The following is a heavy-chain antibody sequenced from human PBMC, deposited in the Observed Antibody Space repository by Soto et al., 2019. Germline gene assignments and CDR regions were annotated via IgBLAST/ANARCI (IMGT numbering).Heavy chain of an antibody. CDR1: GGSISSGGYY. CDR2: IYYSGST. CDR3: ARSRGIAAAGTENWFDP. V-gene: IGHV4-31*03. D-gene: IGHD6-13*01. J-gene: IGHJ5*02. Sequence: QVQLQESGPGLVKPSQTLSLNCTVSGGSISSGGYYWSWIRQHPGKGLEWIGYIYYSGSTYYNPSLKSRVTISVDTSKNQFSLKLSSVTAADTAVYYCARSRGIAAAGTENWFDPWGQGTLVTVSS.